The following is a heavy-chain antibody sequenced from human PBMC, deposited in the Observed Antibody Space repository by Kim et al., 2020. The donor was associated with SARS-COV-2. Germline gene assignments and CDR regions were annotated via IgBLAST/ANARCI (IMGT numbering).Heavy chain of an antibody. V-gene: IGHV1-8*01. CDR3: ARALVYYYDSSGYYGNYYYGMDV. Sequence: ASVKVSCKASGYTFTSYDINWVRQATGQGLEWMGWMNPNSGNTGYAQKFQGRVTMTRNTSISTAYMELSSLRSEDTAVYYCARALVYYYDSSGYYGNYYYGMDVWGQGTTVTVSS. J-gene: IGHJ6*02. CDR1: GYTFTSYD. CDR2: MNPNSGNT. D-gene: IGHD3-22*01.